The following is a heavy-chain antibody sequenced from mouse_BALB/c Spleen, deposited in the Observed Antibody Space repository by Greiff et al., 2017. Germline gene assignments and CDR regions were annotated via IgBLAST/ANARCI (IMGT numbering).Heavy chain of an antibody. D-gene: IGHD2-14*01. J-gene: IGHJ3*01. CDR3: TRDYRYFAY. CDR1: GFTFSSYT. Sequence: EVKLQESGGGLVKPGGSLKLSCAASGFTFSSYTMSWVRQTPEKRLEWVATISSGGSYTYYPDSVKGRFTISRDNAKNTLYLQMSSLKSEDTAMYYCTRDYRYFAYWGQGTLVTVSA. V-gene: IGHV5-6-4*01. CDR2: ISSGGSYT.